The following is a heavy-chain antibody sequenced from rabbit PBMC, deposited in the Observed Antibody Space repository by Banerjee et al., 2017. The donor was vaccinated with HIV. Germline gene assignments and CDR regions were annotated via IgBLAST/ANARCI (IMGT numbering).Heavy chain of an antibody. Sequence: QEQLEESGGDLVKPEGSLTLTCKASGFDFSSNAMCWVRQAPGKGPEWIACIHNGDGSTFYAIWMNGRFTISRSTSLNTVTLQMTSLTAADTATYLCARDLAGVIGWNFNLWGPGTLVTVS. V-gene: IGHV1S47*01. CDR2: IHNGDGST. CDR3: ARDLAGVIGWNFNL. J-gene: IGHJ4*01. CDR1: GFDFSSNA. D-gene: IGHD4-1*01.